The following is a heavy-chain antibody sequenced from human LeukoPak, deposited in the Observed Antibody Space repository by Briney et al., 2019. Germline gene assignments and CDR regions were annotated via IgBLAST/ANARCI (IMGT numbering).Heavy chain of an antibody. Sequence: GGPLSLCCAATGFTFEDYGLRWVRQAPGMGLEWFSGINWKGGSTGYADSVKGRFTISRDNAKNSLYLQMNSLRAEDTALYYCARVGTYYDILAGYYSTYFDYWGQGTLVTVSS. J-gene: IGHJ4*02. V-gene: IGHV3-20*04. CDR2: INWKGGST. CDR3: ARVGTYYDILAGYYSTYFDY. CDR1: GFTFEDYG. D-gene: IGHD3-9*01.